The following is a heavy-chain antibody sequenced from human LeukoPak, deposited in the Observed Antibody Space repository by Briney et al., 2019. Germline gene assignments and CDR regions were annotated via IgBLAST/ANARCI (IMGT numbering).Heavy chain of an antibody. D-gene: IGHD3-9*01. CDR1: GFTFDDYA. CDR3: SKDTRYILTGYYNTAFDY. Sequence: GGSLRLSCAASGFTFDDYAMHWVRQAPGKGLEWVSGISWNSGTIGYADSVKGRFTISRDNGKKSLFLQMNSLRAEDTALYYCSKDTRYILTGYYNTAFDYWGQGTLVTVSS. CDR2: ISWNSGTI. J-gene: IGHJ4*02. V-gene: IGHV3-9*01.